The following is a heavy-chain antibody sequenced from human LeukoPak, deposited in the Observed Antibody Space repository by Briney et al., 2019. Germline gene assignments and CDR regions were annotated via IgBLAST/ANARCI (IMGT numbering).Heavy chain of an antibody. J-gene: IGHJ4*02. CDR2: IDWDGGST. CDR1: GFTFDDYA. Sequence: PTGGSLRLSCAASGFTFDDYAMHWVRQAPGKGLEWVSLIDWDGGSTYYTDSVKGRFTISRDNSKNSLFLQMNSLRAEDTALYYCAKDMSSSGYDRLDYWGQGTLVTVSS. CDR3: AKDMSSSGYDRLDY. D-gene: IGHD5-12*01. V-gene: IGHV3-43D*03.